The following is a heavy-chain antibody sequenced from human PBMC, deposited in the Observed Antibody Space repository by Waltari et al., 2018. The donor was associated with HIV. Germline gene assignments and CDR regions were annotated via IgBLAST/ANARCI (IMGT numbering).Heavy chain of an antibody. CDR1: GGTFSSYA. D-gene: IGHD4-17*01. J-gene: IGHJ3*02. CDR2: IIPIFGKT. Sequence: QVQLVQSGSEVKKPGSSVKVSCKASGGTFSSYAITWVRQAPGQGPEWTGDIIPIFGKTNLAQSCQGRVTLTADQSTSTAYMELSSLRSEDTAMYYCARENSHDYGDYRSAFDIWGQGTMVTVSS. CDR3: ARENSHDYGDYRSAFDI. V-gene: IGHV1-69*12.